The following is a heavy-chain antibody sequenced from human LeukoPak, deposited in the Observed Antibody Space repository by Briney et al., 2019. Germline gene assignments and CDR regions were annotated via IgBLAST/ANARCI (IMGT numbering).Heavy chain of an antibody. CDR1: GFTFSSYN. CDR3: ARSKVAGTSDY. Sequence: PGGSLRLSCAASGFTFSSYNMNWVRQAPGKGLEWVSTISTSSSYIYYADSVKGRFTISRDNGKNSLYLQMSSLRAEDTAVYYCARSKVAGTSDYWGQGTLVAVS. V-gene: IGHV3-21*01. D-gene: IGHD6-19*01. CDR2: ISTSSSYI. J-gene: IGHJ4*02.